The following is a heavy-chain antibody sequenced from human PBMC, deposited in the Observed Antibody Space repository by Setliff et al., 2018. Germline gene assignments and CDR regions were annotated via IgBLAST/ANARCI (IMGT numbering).Heavy chain of an antibody. CDR3: ARGAWQLVYYYYYYYMDV. CDR2: IISNSLTI. Sequence: LRLSCAASGFNFNLYNMNWVRQAPGKGLEWVSYIISNSLTIHYADSVRGRFTISRDNAKNSLYLQMNSLRAEDTAVYYCARGAWQLVYYYYYYYMDVWGKGTTVTVSS. V-gene: IGHV3-48*04. D-gene: IGHD6-6*01. CDR1: GFNFNLYN. J-gene: IGHJ6*03.